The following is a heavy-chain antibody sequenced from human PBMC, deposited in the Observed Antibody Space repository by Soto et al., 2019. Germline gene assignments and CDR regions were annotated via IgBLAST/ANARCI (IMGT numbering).Heavy chain of an antibody. J-gene: IGHJ4*02. D-gene: IGHD3-3*01. V-gene: IGHV2-5*02. CDR2: IYWDDDK. Sequence: QITLNESGPTQVNPRQTLTLTCTFSGFSLTTSGVGVGWIRQSPGKAPEWLALIYWDDDKRYSPSLKSRLTITKDNSKNQVVLTMADLDPADSATYYCAHRVLRTVFGLVTMTAIYFDFWGQGTPVAVS. CDR1: GFSLTTSGVG. CDR3: AHRVLRTVFGLVTMTAIYFDF.